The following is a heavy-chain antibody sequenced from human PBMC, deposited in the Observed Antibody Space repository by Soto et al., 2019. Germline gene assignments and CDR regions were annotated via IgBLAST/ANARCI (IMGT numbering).Heavy chain of an antibody. CDR2: IFYSGST. CDR1: GGPISSGGYY. CDR3: ARRPLTPYFDY. Sequence: SETLSLTCTVSGGPISSGGYYWSWIRQHPGKGLEWIGYIFYSGSTYYNPSLKSRVSISVDTSKNQFSLKLSSVTAADTAVFYCARRPLTPYFDYWGQGALVTVSS. D-gene: IGHD7-27*01. J-gene: IGHJ4*02. V-gene: IGHV4-31*03.